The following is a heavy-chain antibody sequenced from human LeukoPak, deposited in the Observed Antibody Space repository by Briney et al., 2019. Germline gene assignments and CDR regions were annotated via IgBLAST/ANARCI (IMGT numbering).Heavy chain of an antibody. CDR2: MNPNSGNT. V-gene: IGHV1-8*01. Sequence: GASVKVSCKASGYTFTSYDINWVRQATGQGLEWMGWMNPNSGNTGYAQKFQGRVTMTRNTSISTAYMELSSLRSEDTVVYYCARGPRLHDSSGYIFDYWGQGTLVTVSS. CDR3: ARGPRLHDSSGYIFDY. J-gene: IGHJ4*02. CDR1: GYTFTSYD. D-gene: IGHD3-22*01.